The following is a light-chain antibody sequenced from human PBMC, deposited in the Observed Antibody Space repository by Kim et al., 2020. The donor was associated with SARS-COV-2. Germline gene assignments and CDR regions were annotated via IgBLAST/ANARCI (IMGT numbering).Light chain of an antibody. CDR3: SSYTSSSTLV. J-gene: IGLJ2*01. CDR2: DVS. CDR1: SSDIGAYNY. Sequence: QSALTQPASVSGSPGQSITISCTGTSSDIGAYNYVSWYQQHPGKAPKLMIYDVSKRPSGVSDRFSGSKSGNTGSLTVSGLQAEDEADYYCSSYTSSSTLVFGGGTKLTVL. V-gene: IGLV2-14*03.